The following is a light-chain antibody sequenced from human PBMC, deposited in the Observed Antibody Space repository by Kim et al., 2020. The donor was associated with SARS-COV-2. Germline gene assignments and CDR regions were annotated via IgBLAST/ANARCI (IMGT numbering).Light chain of an antibody. CDR1: SLRSYY. CDR3: NSRDSSGNHWV. V-gene: IGLV3-19*01. J-gene: IGLJ3*02. Sequence: ALGQTDRITCQGDSLRSYYASWYQQKPGQAPVLVIYGKNNRPSGSPDRFSGSSSGNTASLTITGAQAEDEADYYCNSRDSSGNHWVFGGGTQLTVL. CDR2: GKN.